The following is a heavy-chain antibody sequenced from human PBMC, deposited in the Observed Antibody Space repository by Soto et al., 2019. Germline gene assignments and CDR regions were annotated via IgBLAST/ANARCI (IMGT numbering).Heavy chain of an antibody. CDR1: GGSFSGYY. Sequence: SETLSLTCAVYGGSFSGYYWSWIRQPPGKGLEWIGEINHSGSTNYNPSLKSRVTISVDTSKNQFSLKLSSVTAADTVVYYCARVNRYYDILIGYTRGGHYYYYRDVGGKGTTVTVSS. J-gene: IGHJ6*03. CDR3: ARVNRYYDILIGYTRGGHYYYYRDV. V-gene: IGHV4-34*01. CDR2: INHSGST. D-gene: IGHD3-9*01.